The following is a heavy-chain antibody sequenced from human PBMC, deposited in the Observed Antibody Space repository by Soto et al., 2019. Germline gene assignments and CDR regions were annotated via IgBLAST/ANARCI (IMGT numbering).Heavy chain of an antibody. Sequence: SETLSLTCTVSGGSISGDYYWNWIRQAPGKGLEWIGYVYHTGSTYHNPSLKSRGSISVDTSNNQFSLKLSSVTAADTAVYFCAREHYDITGNRIDSCGQGITVTVYS. V-gene: IGHV4-30-4*01. CDR3: AREHYDITGNRIDS. D-gene: IGHD3-22*01. J-gene: IGHJ5*01. CDR2: VYHTGST. CDR1: GGSISGDYY.